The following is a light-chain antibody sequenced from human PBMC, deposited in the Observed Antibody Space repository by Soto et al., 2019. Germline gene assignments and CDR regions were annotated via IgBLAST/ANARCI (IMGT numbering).Light chain of an antibody. CDR1: QSVSTN. CDR2: GAS. J-gene: IGKJ4*01. CDR3: HQYNNWPVT. Sequence: EIVMTQSPATLSVSPGERATLSCRASQSVSTNLAWYQQKPGQAPRLLIYGASTRATVVPARFSGSGSGTEFTLTISSLQSEEFAVYFCHQYNNWPVTFGGGTKVEIK. V-gene: IGKV3-15*01.